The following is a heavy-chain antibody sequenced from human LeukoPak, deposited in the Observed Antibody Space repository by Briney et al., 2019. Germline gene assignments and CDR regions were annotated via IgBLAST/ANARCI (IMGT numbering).Heavy chain of an antibody. CDR2: FDPGDAET. CDR3: AAGGVYDLLKY. V-gene: IGHV1-24*01. D-gene: IGHD5/OR15-5a*01. J-gene: IGHJ4*02. Sequence: ASAKVSCKVHGSTLTELSMHWVRQAPGKGLEWMGGFDPGDAETIYAQKFQGRVTMTEDTSTDTAYMELSSLRSEDTAVYYCAAGGVYDLLKYWGQGALVTVSS. CDR1: GSTLTELS.